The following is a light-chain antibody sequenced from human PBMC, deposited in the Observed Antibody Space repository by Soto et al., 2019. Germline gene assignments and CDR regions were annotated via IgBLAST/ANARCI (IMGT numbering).Light chain of an antibody. V-gene: IGKV1-33*01. CDR3: QQYETLPPT. CDR2: GAS. J-gene: IGKJ4*01. CDR1: QDIYNY. Sequence: DIQMTQSPSSLSASVGDRVSITCQASQDIYNYLNWYQQKPGKAPKLLIYGASNLQTGVPSRFSGSGSGTDFTFTISSLKSEDIATYYCQQYETLPPTFGGGTKVEIK.